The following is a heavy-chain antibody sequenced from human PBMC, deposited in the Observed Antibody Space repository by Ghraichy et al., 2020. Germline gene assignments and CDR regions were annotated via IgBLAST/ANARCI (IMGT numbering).Heavy chain of an antibody. J-gene: IGHJ6*03. V-gene: IGHV4-39*01. CDR3: ARGYSSSWPYYYYYMDV. CDR1: GGSISSSSYY. CDR2: IYYSGST. D-gene: IGHD6-13*01. Sequence: SETLSLTCTVSGGSISSSSYYWGWIRQPPGKGLEWIGSIYYSGSTYYNPFLKSRVTISVDTSKNQFSLKLSSVTAADTAVYYCARGYSSSWPYYYYYMDVWGKGTTVTVSS.